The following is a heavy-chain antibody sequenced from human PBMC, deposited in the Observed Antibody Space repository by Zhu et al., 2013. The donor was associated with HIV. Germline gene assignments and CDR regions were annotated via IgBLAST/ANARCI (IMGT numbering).Heavy chain of an antibody. CDR2: FSPYGGAT. CDR3: ARDERALDV. V-gene: IGHV1-2*02. J-gene: IGHJ3*01. D-gene: IGHD6-25*01. CDR1: GYTFTGHY. Sequence: QVQLVQSGAEVKKPGASVKVSCKASGYTFTGHYIHWVRQAPGQGLEWMGWFSPYGGATNYAQKFQGRVSMTGDTTIHTAYMQLNRLVYDDTAVYYCARDERALDVWGQGDNGHRLL.